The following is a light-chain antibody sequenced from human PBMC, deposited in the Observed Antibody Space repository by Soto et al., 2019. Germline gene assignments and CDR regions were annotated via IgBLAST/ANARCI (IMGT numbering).Light chain of an antibody. CDR3: QQYNDWPLT. CDR1: QSVGSN. CDR2: GAF. V-gene: IGKV3-15*01. J-gene: IGKJ1*01. Sequence: EIVMTQSPASLSVSPGERSTLSCRASQSVGSNLAWYQQKHGQXPSXXIYGAFTRATGIPARFSGTGSGTELTLTISSLQSEDFELYYGQQYNDWPLTFGQGTKVDI.